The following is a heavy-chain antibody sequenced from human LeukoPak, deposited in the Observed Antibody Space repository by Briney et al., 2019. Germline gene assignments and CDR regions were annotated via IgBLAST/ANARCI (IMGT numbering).Heavy chain of an antibody. J-gene: IGHJ6*02. CDR1: GGTFSSYA. V-gene: IGHV1-69*04. Sequence: ASVKVSCKAPGGTFSSYAISWVRQAPGQGLEWMGRIIPILGIANYAQKFQGRVTITADKSTSTAYMELSSLRSEDTAVYYCARDPRVVITPSGMDVWGQGTTVTVSS. CDR3: ARDPRVVITPSGMDV. D-gene: IGHD3-22*01. CDR2: IIPILGIA.